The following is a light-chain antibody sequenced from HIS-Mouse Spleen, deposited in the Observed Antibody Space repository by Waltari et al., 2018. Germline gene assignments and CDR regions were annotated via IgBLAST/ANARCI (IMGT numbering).Light chain of an antibody. J-gene: IGLJ2*01. CDR3: CSYAGSSTVV. Sequence: QSALTQPASVSGSPGQSITLSCTGTSSAVGSYNLVSWYQQHPGKAPKLMIYEGSKRPSGVSNRFSGSKSGNTASLTISGLQAEDEADYYCCSYAGSSTVVFGGGTKLTVL. V-gene: IGLV2-23*01. CDR2: EGS. CDR1: SSAVGSYNL.